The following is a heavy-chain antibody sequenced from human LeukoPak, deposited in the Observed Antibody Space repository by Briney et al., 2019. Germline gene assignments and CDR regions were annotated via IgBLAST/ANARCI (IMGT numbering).Heavy chain of an antibody. D-gene: IGHD3-22*01. J-gene: IGHJ4*02. V-gene: IGHV1-8*01. Sequence: ASVKVSCKASGYTFTSYDINWVRQATGQGLEWMGWMNPNSGNTGYAQKSQGRVTMTRNTSISTAYMELSSLRSEDTAVYYCARGPHRPDSYYYDSSGYSYWGQGTLVTVSS. CDR1: GYTFTSYD. CDR3: ARGPHRPDSYYYDSSGYSY. CDR2: MNPNSGNT.